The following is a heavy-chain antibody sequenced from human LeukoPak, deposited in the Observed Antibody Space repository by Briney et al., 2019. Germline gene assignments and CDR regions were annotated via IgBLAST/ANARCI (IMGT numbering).Heavy chain of an antibody. J-gene: IGHJ3*02. CDR3: ARAPSYYYDSSGYYGLDAFDI. CDR2: IYPGDSDT. CDR1: GYSFTSYW. V-gene: IGHV5-51*01. D-gene: IGHD3-22*01. Sequence: GESLKISCKGSGYSFTSYWIGWVRQMPGKGLEWMGIIYPGDSDTRYSPSFQGQVTISADKSISTAYLQWSSLKASDTAMYYCARAPSYYYDSSGYYGLDAFDIWGQGTMVTVSS.